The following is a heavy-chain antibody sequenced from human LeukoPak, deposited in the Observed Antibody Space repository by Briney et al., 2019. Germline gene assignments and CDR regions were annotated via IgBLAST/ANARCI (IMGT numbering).Heavy chain of an antibody. CDR1: GDSITSSIYY. Sequence: SETLSLTCTVSGDSITSSIYYWGWIRQPPGKGLEWIGSFYNSESTFYNPSLKSRASISIDTSNNQVSLNLDSVTAADTAVYYCVTKGDAEPTYSRSLPFDYWGQGTLVTVSS. CDR3: VTKGDAEPTYSRSLPFDY. V-gene: IGHV4-39*01. J-gene: IGHJ4*02. D-gene: IGHD6-13*01. CDR2: FYNSEST.